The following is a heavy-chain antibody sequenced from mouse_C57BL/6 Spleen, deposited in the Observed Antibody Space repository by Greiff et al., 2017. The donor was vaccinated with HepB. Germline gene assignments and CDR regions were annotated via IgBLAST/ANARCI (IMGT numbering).Heavy chain of an antibody. J-gene: IGHJ3*01. CDR2: IDPEDGET. CDR3: ARGRAVTALFAY. D-gene: IGHD3-3*01. Sequence: EVQLQQPGAELVKPGASVKLFCTASGFNIKDYYMHRVKQRTEQGLEWIGRIDPEDGETKYAPKFQGKATITADTSSNTAYLQLSSLTSEDTDVYYCARGRAVTALFAYWSQGTLVTVSA. CDR1: GFNIKDYY. V-gene: IGHV14-2*01.